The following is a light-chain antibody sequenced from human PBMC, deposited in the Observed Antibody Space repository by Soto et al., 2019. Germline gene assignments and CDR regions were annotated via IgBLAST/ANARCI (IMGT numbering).Light chain of an antibody. CDR1: QSVNSNF. J-gene: IGKJ2*01. Sequence: EIVLTQSPGTLSLSPGERATLSCRTSQSVNSNFLAWYQQKPGQAPRLLVYGSSTRAAGGPDRFSGSGSGTDFTLTISRLEPEDFAVYYCQQYGHSPLLYTFGQGTKLGVK. V-gene: IGKV3-20*01. CDR2: GSS. CDR3: QQYGHSPLLYT.